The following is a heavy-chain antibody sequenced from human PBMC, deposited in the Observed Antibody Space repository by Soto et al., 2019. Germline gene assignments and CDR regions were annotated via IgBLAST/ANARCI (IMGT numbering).Heavy chain of an antibody. CDR2: MSTTRNYT. CDR3: ATFYAGYVGWFDS. J-gene: IGHJ5*01. D-gene: IGHD1-1*01. V-gene: IGHV3-21*01. CDR1: RFTFSGFS. Sequence: EVQLVESGGGLVKPGGSLRLSCVASRFTFSGFSMNWVRQAPGKGLEWVSSMSTTRNYTFYADSVKGRFTISRDNAKNSVRLQMDSLRAEDTGVYYCATFYAGYVGWFDSWGQGTLVTVSS.